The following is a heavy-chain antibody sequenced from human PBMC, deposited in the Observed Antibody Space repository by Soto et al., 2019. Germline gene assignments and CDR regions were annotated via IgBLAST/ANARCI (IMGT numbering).Heavy chain of an antibody. V-gene: IGHV5-51*07. CDR2: ILPDDADT. CDR1: GCSFDRPW. Sequence: GCSFDRPWPGGFQQSHWKGLEWMGIILPDDADTRYSPSFEGHVTISADRFTNTAFLHLRSLYGLDIATYFCARQGCRKHYFYAADVWGQGTTVTVS. CDR3: ARQGCRKHYFYAADV. J-gene: IGHJ6*02.